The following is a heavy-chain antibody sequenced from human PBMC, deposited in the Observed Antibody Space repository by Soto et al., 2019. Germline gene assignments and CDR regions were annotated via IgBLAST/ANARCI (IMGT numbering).Heavy chain of an antibody. V-gene: IGHV1-69*01. CDR2: ITPLFGTA. J-gene: IGHJ4*02. CDR1: GGTFRNYA. CDR3: AREKAAGTYYFDY. D-gene: IGHD6-13*01. Sequence: QVQLVQSGAEVKKPGSSVKVSCKASGGTFRNYAITWVRQAPGQGLEWMGGITPLFGTANYAQNFQGRVTISADASTTTAYMEVSSLRSEDTAVYYCAREKAAGTYYFDYWGQGTLVTVSS.